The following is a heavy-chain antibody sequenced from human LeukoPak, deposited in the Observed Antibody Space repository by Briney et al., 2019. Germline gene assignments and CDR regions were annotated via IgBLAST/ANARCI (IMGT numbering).Heavy chain of an antibody. CDR3: TTLKDIVVVVAATPDYYYYMDV. V-gene: IGHV3-15*01. D-gene: IGHD2-15*01. Sequence: PGGSLRLSCAASGFTFSNAWMSWVRQAPGKGLEWVSRIKSKTDGGTTDYAAPVKGRFTISRDDSKNTLYLQMNSLKTEDTAVYYCTTLKDIVVVVAATPDYYYYMDVWGKGTTVTVSS. J-gene: IGHJ6*03. CDR1: GFTFSNAW. CDR2: IKSKTDGGTT.